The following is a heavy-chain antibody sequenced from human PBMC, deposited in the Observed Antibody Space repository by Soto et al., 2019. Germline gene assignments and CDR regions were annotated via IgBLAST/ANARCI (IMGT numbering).Heavy chain of an antibody. CDR2: IYHSGST. D-gene: IGHD2-15*01. V-gene: IGHV4-4*02. CDR1: GASSISTFR. CDR3: ATLPPRIVVVKTEIPT. J-gene: IGHJ5*02. Sequence: SETLSHTCAVSGASSISTFRWSWVRRTPGKGLEWIGEIYHSGSTKYNPSLKSRVTISVDKSNNQFSLELRAVTAADTAVYYCATLPPRIVVVKTEIPTWGQGTLVTVSS.